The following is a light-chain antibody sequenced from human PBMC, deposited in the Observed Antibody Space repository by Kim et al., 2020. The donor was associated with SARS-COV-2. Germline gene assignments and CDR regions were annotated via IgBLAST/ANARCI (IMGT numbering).Light chain of an antibody. V-gene: IGLV3-19*01. J-gene: IGLJ2*01. CDR2: GKN. Sequence: ALGQTVRITCQGDSLRSYYASWYQQKPGQAPVLVIYGKNNRPSGIPDRFSGSSSGKTASLTITGAQAEDEADYYGNSRDSSGNQLVFGGGTQLTV. CDR1: SLRSYY. CDR3: NSRDSSGNQLV.